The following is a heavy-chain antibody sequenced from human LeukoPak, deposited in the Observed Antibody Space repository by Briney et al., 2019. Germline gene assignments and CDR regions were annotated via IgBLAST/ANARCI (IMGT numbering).Heavy chain of an antibody. CDR2: ISLSGDNA. CDR1: GFLSGIHP. V-gene: IGHV3-23*01. Sequence: GGSVTLFCAASGFLSGIHPVRWARQAPGKGLEWVSAISLSGDNAYYADSVMRRLAISRDNSKNTLSLQMNSLRAEDTAVHYCASYSTRNYWGQGSLVTVSS. D-gene: IGHD2-2*01. CDR3: ASYSTRNY. J-gene: IGHJ4*02.